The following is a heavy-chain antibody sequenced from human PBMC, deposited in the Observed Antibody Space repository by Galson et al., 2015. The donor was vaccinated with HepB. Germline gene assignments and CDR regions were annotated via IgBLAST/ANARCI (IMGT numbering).Heavy chain of an antibody. CDR1: GFTFGDYA. CDR3: TRDLRSSSSWFSYYYYYYYGMDV. Sequence: SLRLSCAASGFTFGDYAMSWFRQAPGKGLEWVGFIRSKAYGGTTEYAASVKGRFTISRDDSKSIAYLQMNSLKTEDTAVYYCTRDLRSSSSWFSYYYYYYYGMDVWGQGTTVTVSS. D-gene: IGHD6-13*01. V-gene: IGHV3-49*03. CDR2: IRSKAYGGTT. J-gene: IGHJ6*02.